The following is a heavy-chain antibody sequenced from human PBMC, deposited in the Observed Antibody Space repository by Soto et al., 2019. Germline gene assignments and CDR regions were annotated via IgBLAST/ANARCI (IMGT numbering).Heavy chain of an antibody. D-gene: IGHD6-6*01. CDR1: GGSISSYY. V-gene: IGHV4-59*01. CDR2: IYYSGST. CDR3: ARDLARPRYYYYYGMDV. Sequence: SETLSLTCTVSGGSISSYYWSWIRQPPGKGLEWIGYIYYSGSTNYNPSLKSRVNISVDTSKNQFSLKMSSVTAADTAVYYCARDLARPRYYYYYGMDVWGQGTTVTVSS. J-gene: IGHJ6*02.